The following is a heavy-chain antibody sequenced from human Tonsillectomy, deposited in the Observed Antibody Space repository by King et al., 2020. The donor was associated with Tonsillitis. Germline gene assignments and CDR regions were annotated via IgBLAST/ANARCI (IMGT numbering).Heavy chain of an antibody. V-gene: IGHV3-15*07. D-gene: IGHD5-18*01. CDR2: IKSKTDGGTT. CDR1: GFTFSNAW. J-gene: IGHJ4*02. CDR3: TTLQNGGYSYGSFDY. Sequence: VQLVESGGGLVKPGGSLRLSCAASGFTFSNAWMNWVRQAPGKGLEWVGRIKSKTDGGTTDYAAPVKGRFTISRDDSKNTLYLQMNSLKTEDTAVYYCTTLQNGGYSYGSFDYWGQGTLVTVSS.